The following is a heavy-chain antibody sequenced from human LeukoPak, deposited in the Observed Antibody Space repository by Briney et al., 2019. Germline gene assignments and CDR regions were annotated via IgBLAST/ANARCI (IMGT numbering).Heavy chain of an antibody. J-gene: IGHJ6*03. CDR1: GYTFTSYD. CDR3: ARGPTYSNYFYYYYYYMDV. Sequence: ASVKVSCKASGYTFTSYDINWVRQATGQGLEWMGWMNPNSGNTGYAQKFQGRVTMTRNTSISTAYMELSSLRSEDTAVCYCARGPTYSNYFYYYYYYMDVWGKGTTVTVSS. CDR2: MNPNSGNT. D-gene: IGHD4-11*01. V-gene: IGHV1-8*01.